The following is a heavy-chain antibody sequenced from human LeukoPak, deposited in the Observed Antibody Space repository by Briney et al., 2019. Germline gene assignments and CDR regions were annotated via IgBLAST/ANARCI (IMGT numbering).Heavy chain of an antibody. CDR2: IYSGGST. Sequence: GGSLRLSCAASGLTFSSYGMHWVRQAPGKGLEWVSVIYSGGSTYYAASVKGRFTISRDNSKNTLYLQMNSLRAEDTAVYYCAGDSSGYVDYWGQGTLVTVSS. CDR3: AGDSSGYVDY. J-gene: IGHJ4*02. D-gene: IGHD3-22*01. CDR1: GLTFSSYG. V-gene: IGHV3-NL1*01.